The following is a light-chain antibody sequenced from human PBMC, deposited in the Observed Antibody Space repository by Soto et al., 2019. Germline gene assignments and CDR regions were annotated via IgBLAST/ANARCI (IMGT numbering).Light chain of an antibody. J-gene: IGKJ1*01. CDR3: QQSYSTTWT. CDR2: AAS. Sequence: IQLTQSPSSLSAAPGSRATITCGASQSISSYLNWYQQKPGKAPKLLIYAASSLQSGVPSRFSGSGSGTDFTLTISSLQPEDFATYYCQQSYSTTWTFGQGTKVDIK. CDR1: QSISSY. V-gene: IGKV1-39*01.